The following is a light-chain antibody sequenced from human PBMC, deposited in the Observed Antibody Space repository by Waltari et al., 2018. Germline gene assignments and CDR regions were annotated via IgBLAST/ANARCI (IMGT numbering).Light chain of an antibody. CDR2: EAT. CDR3: YSSDSTGLRV. CDR1: ELTRTY. V-gene: IGLV3-10*01. J-gene: IGLJ1*01. Sequence: SYELTPPPPVSVSPGPPATITCSRHELTRTYAEWSQQKSGQAPRLVIYEATKRPAGIPERFSGSSSGTVATLTITGAQVDDEADYYCYSSDSTGLRVFGGGTTVVVL.